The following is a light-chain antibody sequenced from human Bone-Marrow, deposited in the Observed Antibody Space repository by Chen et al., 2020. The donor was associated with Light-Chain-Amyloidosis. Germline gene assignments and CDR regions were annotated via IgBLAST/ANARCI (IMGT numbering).Light chain of an antibody. CDR2: YKSDSDN. V-gene: IGLV5-45*01. J-gene: IGLJ3*02. Sequence: VMTKPASLSASLAPTACLTRALRCDINVGMYTMYWYHHNPGSPPQYLLTYKSDSDNQQGSGVPSRFSGSKDAAANARIGLIAGRHSEDEADYYGMIWHSSAWVFGGGTKLTVL. CDR3: MIWHSSAWV. CDR1: CDINVGMYT.